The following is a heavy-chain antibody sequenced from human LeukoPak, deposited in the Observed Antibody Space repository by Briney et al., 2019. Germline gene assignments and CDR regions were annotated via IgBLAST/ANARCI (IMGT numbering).Heavy chain of an antibody. J-gene: IGHJ4*02. CDR3: ARDLIVYGSGSYFDY. V-gene: IGHV1-3*01. CDR2: INVGNGNT. Sequence: ASVKVSCKASGYTFTTYSIHWVRQTPGQGLEWMAWINVGNGNTKYSQKFQGRVTFTTDTSASTAYMKLSSLTSEDTAIYFCARDLIVYGSGSYFDYWGQGTLVTVSS. CDR1: GYTFTTYS. D-gene: IGHD3-10*01.